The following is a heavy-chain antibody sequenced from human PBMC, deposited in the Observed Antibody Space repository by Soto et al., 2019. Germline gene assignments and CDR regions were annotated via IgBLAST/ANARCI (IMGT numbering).Heavy chain of an antibody. Sequence: GGSLRLSCAASGFIFSSYSMSWVRQAPGKGLEWVSGFRTGGDDGTTYYADSVKGRFTISRDNSKNTLFLQMNSLRAEDTAIYYCAKKVNSGPGSQYFDYWGQGTLVTVSS. CDR2: FRTGGDDGTT. J-gene: IGHJ4*02. V-gene: IGHV3-23*01. CDR3: AKKVNSGPGSQYFDY. D-gene: IGHD3-10*01. CDR1: GFIFSSYS.